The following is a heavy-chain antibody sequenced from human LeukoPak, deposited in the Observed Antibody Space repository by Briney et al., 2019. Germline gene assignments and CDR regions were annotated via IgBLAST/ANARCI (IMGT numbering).Heavy chain of an antibody. CDR1: GFTFSSYS. D-gene: IGHD6-13*01. CDR3: ARFIAAPYYFDY. Sequence: GGSLRPSCAASGFTFSSYSMNWVRQAPGKGLEWVSFISSSRSYIYYADSVKGRFTISRDNAKNSLYLQMNSLRAEDTAVYYCARFIAAPYYFDYWGRGTLVTVSS. CDR2: ISSSRSYI. J-gene: IGHJ4*02. V-gene: IGHV3-21*01.